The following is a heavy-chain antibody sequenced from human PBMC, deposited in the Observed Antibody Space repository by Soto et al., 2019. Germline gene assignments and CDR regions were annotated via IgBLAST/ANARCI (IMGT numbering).Heavy chain of an antibody. Sequence: QVQLVQSGAEVKRPGASVKVSCKSSGYTFTNYYMHWVRQAPGQGLEWMGINHPSGTSTTYAQKFQGRVTMTRDTSTSTLYMELSSLSSEDTAVYYCARVGDPLQVNFYYGMDVWGQGTTVTVSS. CDR3: ARVGDPLQVNFYYGMDV. J-gene: IGHJ6*02. CDR2: NHPSGTST. D-gene: IGHD4-4*01. V-gene: IGHV1-46*01. CDR1: GYTFTNYY.